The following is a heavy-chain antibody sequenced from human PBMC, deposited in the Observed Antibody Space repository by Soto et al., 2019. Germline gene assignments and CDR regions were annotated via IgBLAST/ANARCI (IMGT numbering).Heavy chain of an antibody. V-gene: IGHV4-34*01. CDR1: GGSFSGYY. J-gene: IGHJ4*02. Sequence: SETLSLTCAVYGGSFSGYYWSLIRQPPGKGLEWIGEINHSGSTNYNPSLKSRVTISVDTSKNQFSLKLSSVTAADTAVYYCARVESSSENFDYWGQGTLVTVSS. CDR2: INHSGST. CDR3: ARVESSSENFDY. D-gene: IGHD6-6*01.